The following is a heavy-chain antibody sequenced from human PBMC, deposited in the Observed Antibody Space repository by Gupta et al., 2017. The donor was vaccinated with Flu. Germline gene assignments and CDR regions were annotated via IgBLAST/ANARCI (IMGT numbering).Heavy chain of an antibody. CDR2: IKPDSGDT. J-gene: IGHJ5*02. CDR3: VRGGAGAACRNNSCSPFGA. D-gene: IGHD2-2*01. CDR1: GYIFTGYY. V-gene: IGHV1-2*06. Sequence: QVQLVQSGAEVKKPGASVKVSCKASGYIFTGYYIHWVRQAPGQGPEWMGRIKPDSGDTHYAQNFQDRVTMTSDTSISAAYMELSRLRSDDTAVYYCVRGGAGAACRNNSCSPFGAWGQGTLVTVSS.